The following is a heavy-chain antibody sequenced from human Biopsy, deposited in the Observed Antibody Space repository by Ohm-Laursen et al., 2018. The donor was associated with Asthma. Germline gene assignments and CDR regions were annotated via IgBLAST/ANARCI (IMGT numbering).Heavy chain of an antibody. D-gene: IGHD1-7*01. CDR1: GFTFRSYA. V-gene: IGHV3-23*01. Sequence: SLRLSCTASGFTFRSYAMHWVRQAPGKGLEWVSLITGSGGSTYYADSVKGRFTISRDNSKNTLYLQMNSLRAEDTAVYYCAKDWSWNYVYAFDIWGQGTMVTVSS. CDR3: AKDWSWNYVYAFDI. J-gene: IGHJ3*02. CDR2: ITGSGGST.